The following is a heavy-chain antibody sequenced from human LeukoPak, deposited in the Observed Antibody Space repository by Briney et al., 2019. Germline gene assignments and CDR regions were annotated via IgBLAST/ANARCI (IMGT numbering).Heavy chain of an antibody. V-gene: IGHV3-30*18. J-gene: IGHJ6*02. Sequence: GGSLRLSCAASGFTFSSYGMHWVRQAPGKGLEWVAVISYDGSNKYYADSVKGRFTISRDNSKNTLYLYMNSLRAEDTAVYYCAKDQGVLMVYAISSMDVWGQGTTVTVSS. CDR1: GFTFSSYG. CDR3: AKDQGVLMVYAISSMDV. CDR2: ISYDGSNK. D-gene: IGHD2-8*01.